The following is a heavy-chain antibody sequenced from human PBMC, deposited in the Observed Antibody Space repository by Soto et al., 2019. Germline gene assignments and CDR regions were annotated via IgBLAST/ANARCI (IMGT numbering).Heavy chain of an antibody. CDR2: MNPNSGNT. J-gene: IGHJ4*02. D-gene: IGHD5-18*01. CDR1: GYTFTSYD. Sequence: GASVEVSCKASGYTFTSYDINWVRQATGQGLEWMGWMNPNSGNTGYAQKFQGRVTMTRNTSISTAYMELSSLRSEDTAVYYCARGIDRRIQLWIPYYFDYWGQGTLVTVSS. V-gene: IGHV1-8*01. CDR3: ARGIDRRIQLWIPYYFDY.